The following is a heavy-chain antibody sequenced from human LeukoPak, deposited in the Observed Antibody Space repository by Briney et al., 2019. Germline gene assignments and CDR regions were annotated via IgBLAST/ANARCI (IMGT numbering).Heavy chain of an antibody. CDR1: GFTFSSYS. CDR2: ISSSSSYI. V-gene: IGHV3-21*01. D-gene: IGHD5-18*01. Sequence: GGSLRLSCAASGFTFSSYSMNWVRQAPGKGLEWVSSISSSSSYIYYADSVKGRFTISRDNAKNSLYLQMNSLRAEDTAVYYCAKEEQLWAATHYFDYWGQGTLVTVSS. J-gene: IGHJ4*02. CDR3: AKEEQLWAATHYFDY.